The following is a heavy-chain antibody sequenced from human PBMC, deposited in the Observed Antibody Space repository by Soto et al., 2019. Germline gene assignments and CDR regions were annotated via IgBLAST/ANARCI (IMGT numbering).Heavy chain of an antibody. CDR1: GFTFSSYA. V-gene: IGHV3-23*01. CDR2: ISGSGGST. Sequence: GGSLRLSCAAPGFTFSSYAMSWVRQAPGKGLEWVSAISGSGGSTYYADSVKGRFTISRDNSKNTLYLQMNSLRAEDTAVYYCAKGGSGYDFYYYYYMDVWGKGTTVTVSS. D-gene: IGHD5-12*01. CDR3: AKGGSGYDFYYYYYMDV. J-gene: IGHJ6*03.